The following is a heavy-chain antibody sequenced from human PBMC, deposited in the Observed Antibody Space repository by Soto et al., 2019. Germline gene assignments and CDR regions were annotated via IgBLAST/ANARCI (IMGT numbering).Heavy chain of an antibody. CDR2: FDPDAAGA. D-gene: IGHD4-17*01. Sequence: QVQLVQSGAEVKKPGASVKVSCKVYGYTLNELAMHCVRQAPGKGLEWLGGFDPDAAGAIYAQHLQGRVTMTEDTSTHTVYIELSSLRSADTDLYFCSTYQGDYNFDHWGQGTLVTVSS. CDR1: GYTLNELA. J-gene: IGHJ5*02. CDR3: STYQGDYNFDH. V-gene: IGHV1-24*01.